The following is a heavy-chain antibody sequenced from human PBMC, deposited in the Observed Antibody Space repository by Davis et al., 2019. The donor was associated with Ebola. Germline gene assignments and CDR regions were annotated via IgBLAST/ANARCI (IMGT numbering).Heavy chain of an antibody. CDR2: IYYSGST. CDR3: ARLRRGRGYCSGGSCYSLSGDWYFDL. V-gene: IGHV4-59*08. Sequence: SETLSLTCTVSGGSISSYYWSWIRQPPGKGLEWIGYIYYSGSTNYNPSLKSRVTISVDTSKNQFSLKLSSVTAADTAVYHCARLRRGRGYCSGGSCYSLSGDWYFDLWGRGTLVTVSS. CDR1: GGSISSYY. J-gene: IGHJ2*01. D-gene: IGHD2-15*01.